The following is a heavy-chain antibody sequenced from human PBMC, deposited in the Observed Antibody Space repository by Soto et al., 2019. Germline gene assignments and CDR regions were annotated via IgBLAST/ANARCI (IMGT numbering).Heavy chain of an antibody. V-gene: IGHV4-38-2*01. D-gene: IGHD2-2*01. J-gene: IGHJ4*02. Sequence: SETLSLTCAVSSYSTSGGFYWAWIRQPPGKGLEWIGNIYHSGSTYYNPSLKSRVTISVDTSRNQFSLKLTSVTAADTAMYYCARAYCSSTSCPFDYWGQGTLVTVSS. CDR2: IYHSGST. CDR3: ARAYCSSTSCPFDY. CDR1: SYSTSGGFY.